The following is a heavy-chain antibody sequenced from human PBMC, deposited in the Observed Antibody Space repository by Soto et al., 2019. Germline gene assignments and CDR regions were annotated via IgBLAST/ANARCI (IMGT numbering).Heavy chain of an antibody. CDR2: IWYDGSNK. J-gene: IGHJ4*02. CDR1: GFTFSSYG. V-gene: IGHV3-33*01. CDR3: ARKGSGYYCSGSYVDY. Sequence: QVQLVESGGGVVQPGRSLRLSCAASGFTFSSYGMHWVRQAPGKGLEWVAVIWYDGSNKYYADSVKGRFTISRDNSKNTLYLQMNSLRAEDTAVYYCARKGSGYYCSGSYVDYWGQGTLVTVSS. D-gene: IGHD3-10*01.